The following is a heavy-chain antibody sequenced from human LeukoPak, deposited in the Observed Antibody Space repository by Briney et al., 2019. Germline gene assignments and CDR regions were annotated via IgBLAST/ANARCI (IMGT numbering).Heavy chain of an antibody. D-gene: IGHD7-27*01. Sequence: GGPQRLSCTASSYTFSSYDMHWLRQAPGKGLEGVTFIWYDGSNKYYADSVQGRFTISRDHYKTTLSQQMNSLRDEDTAVLYCGKDGEGDYYYYMVVWGKGTTVTVSS. CDR1: SYTFSSYD. J-gene: IGHJ6*03. CDR2: IWYDGSNK. V-gene: IGHV3-30*02. CDR3: GKDGEGDYYYYMVV.